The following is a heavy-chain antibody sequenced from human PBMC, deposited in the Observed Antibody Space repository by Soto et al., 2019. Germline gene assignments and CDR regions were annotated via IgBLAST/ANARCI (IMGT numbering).Heavy chain of an antibody. V-gene: IGHV3-21*01. CDR3: ARDSGEYYYGSGSYVDY. CDR2: ISSSSNYI. J-gene: IGHJ4*02. CDR1: GFTFSSYS. Sequence: EVQLVESGGGLVKPGGSLRLSCAASGFTFSSYSMNWVRQAPGKGLEWVSSISSSSNYIYYADSVKGRFTISRDNAKNSLFLQMNSLRAEDTAVYYGARDSGEYYYGSGSYVDYWGKGTLVTVSS. D-gene: IGHD3-10*01.